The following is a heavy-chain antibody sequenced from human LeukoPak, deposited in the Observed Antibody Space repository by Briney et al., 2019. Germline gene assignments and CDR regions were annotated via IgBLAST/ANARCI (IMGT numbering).Heavy chain of an antibody. CDR2: ISAYNGNT. CDR3: ARVSTSCYEFDY. D-gene: IGHD2-2*01. J-gene: IGHJ4*02. CDR1: GYTFTSYG. Sequence: EASVKVSCRASGYTFTSYGISWVRQAPGQGLEWMGWISAYNGNTNYAQKLQGRVTMTTDTSTSTAYMELRSLRSDDTAVYYCARVSTSCYEFDYWGQGTLVTVSS. V-gene: IGHV1-18*04.